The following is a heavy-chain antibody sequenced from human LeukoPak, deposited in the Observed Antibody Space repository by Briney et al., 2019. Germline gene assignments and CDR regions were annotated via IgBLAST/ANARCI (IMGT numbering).Heavy chain of an antibody. Sequence: ASVKVSCKASGYTFTSYAMHWVRQAPGQRLEWMGWINAGNGDTKYSQKFQGRVTITRDTSARTAYMELSSLRSEDTAVYYCARTAGMVRGVNPRQLFDYWGQGTLVTVSS. D-gene: IGHD3-10*01. CDR1: GYTFTSYA. CDR3: ARTAGMVRGVNPRQLFDY. CDR2: INAGNGDT. V-gene: IGHV1-3*01. J-gene: IGHJ4*02.